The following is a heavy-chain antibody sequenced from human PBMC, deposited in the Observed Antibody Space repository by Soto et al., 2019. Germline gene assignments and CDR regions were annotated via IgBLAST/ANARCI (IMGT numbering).Heavy chain of an antibody. CDR1: GLTFSSYA. J-gene: IGHJ4*02. CDR3: AKDAVSLDGVWLAHD. D-gene: IGHD5-12*01. CDR2: LYGSGGGI. V-gene: IGHV3-23*01. Sequence: GGSLRLSCAASGLTFSSYAMIWIRQVPGKGLEWVSGLYGSGGGIHYADSVKGRFTISRDNSAYSVYLQMNDLRVEDSAVYYCAKDAVSLDGVWLAHDWGQGTVVTVSS.